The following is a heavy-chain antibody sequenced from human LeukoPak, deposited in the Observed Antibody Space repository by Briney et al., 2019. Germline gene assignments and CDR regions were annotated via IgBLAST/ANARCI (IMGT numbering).Heavy chain of an antibody. CDR1: GYSFSIYW. D-gene: IGHD2-2*03. CDR2: IYPRDSDT. CDR3: ARQDGSAFYYFDY. J-gene: IGHJ4*02. V-gene: IGHV5-51*01. Sequence: GESLKISCKASGYSFSIYWIAWVRQMPGKGLEWMGIIYPRDSDTKYSPSLQGRVTISVDKSTTTAYLQWNSLKASDTAMYYCARQDGSAFYYFDYWGQGTLVTVSS.